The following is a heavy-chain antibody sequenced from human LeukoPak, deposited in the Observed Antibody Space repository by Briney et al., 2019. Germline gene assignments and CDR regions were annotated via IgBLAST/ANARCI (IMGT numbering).Heavy chain of an antibody. CDR3: ARDTDSWYFDY. Sequence: PGGSLRLSCAASGFTFADYGMSWVRQAPGKGLEWVSGINWNGGSTGHADSLKGRFTISRDNSKNTLYLQMNSLRAEDTAVYYCARDTDSWYFDYWGQGTLVTVSS. CDR1: GFTFADYG. V-gene: IGHV3-20*04. J-gene: IGHJ4*02. D-gene: IGHD6-13*01. CDR2: INWNGGST.